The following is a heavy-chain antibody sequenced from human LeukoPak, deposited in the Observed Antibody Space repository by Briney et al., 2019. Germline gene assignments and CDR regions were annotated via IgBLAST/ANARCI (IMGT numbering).Heavy chain of an antibody. CDR2: TYYRAKWYN. J-gene: IGHJ6*02. D-gene: IGHD6-19*01. V-gene: IGHV6-1*01. CDR3: ARENAKYSSGWYADYGMDV. Sequence: SQTLSLTCALSGDSVSSNSAAWDWVRQSPSRGLEWLGRTYYRAKWYNDYAVSVKSRLTINPDTSKNQFSLQLNSVTPEDTAVYYCARENAKYSSGWYADYGMDVWGQGTTVTVSS. CDR1: GDSVSSNSAA.